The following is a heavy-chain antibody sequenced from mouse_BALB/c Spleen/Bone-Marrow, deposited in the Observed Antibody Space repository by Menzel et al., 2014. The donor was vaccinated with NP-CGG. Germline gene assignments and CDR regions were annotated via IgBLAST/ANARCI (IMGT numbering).Heavy chain of an antibody. Sequence: EVKLMESGGGLMKPGGSLKLSCAASGFTFSDYYMYWVRQTPEKRLEWVATISNGGSYTYYPDSVKGRFTISRDNAKNNLYLQMSSPKSEDTVMYYCARDSLYYYGSSYGYFDVWGAGTTVTVSS. CDR1: GFTFSDYY. CDR3: ARDSLYYYGSSYGYFDV. J-gene: IGHJ1*01. CDR2: ISNGGSYT. D-gene: IGHD1-1*01. V-gene: IGHV5-4*02.